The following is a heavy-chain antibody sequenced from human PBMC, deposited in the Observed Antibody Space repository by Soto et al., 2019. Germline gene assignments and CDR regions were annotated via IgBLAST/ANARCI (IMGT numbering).Heavy chain of an antibody. CDR3: ARIWCCTSTSCHFENHYYLDV. Sequence: GGSLRLSCAASGFTFSSYSMNWVRQAPGKGLEWVSYISSSSSTIYYADSVKGRFTISRDNAKNSLYLQMNSLRAEDTAVDYCARIWCCTSTSCHFENHYYLDVWGKGTTVTVSS. J-gene: IGHJ6*03. D-gene: IGHD2-2*01. CDR1: GFTFSSYS. V-gene: IGHV3-48*01. CDR2: ISSSSSTI.